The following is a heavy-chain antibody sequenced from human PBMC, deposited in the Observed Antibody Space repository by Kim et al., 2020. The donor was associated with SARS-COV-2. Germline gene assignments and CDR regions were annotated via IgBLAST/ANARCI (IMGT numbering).Heavy chain of an antibody. CDR2: ISGRADDS. J-gene: IGHJ4*02. CDR1: GFNFHFYR. V-gene: IGHV3-21*06. Sequence: GGSLRLSCLTAGFNFHFYRMNWVRQTPGEGLEWVAHISGRADDSDYTNAVRGRFVISRDNAKNSLSLQMDSLKVEDTAIYFCVREAAFGGRVLDHWGQGVLVTVSS. CDR3: VREAAFGGRVLDH. D-gene: IGHD3-3*02.